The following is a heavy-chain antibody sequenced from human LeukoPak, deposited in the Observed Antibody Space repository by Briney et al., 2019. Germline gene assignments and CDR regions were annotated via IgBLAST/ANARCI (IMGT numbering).Heavy chain of an antibody. D-gene: IGHD3-10*01. CDR2: IYYSGST. J-gene: IGHJ6*03. CDR3: ARLSGSSSDWYYYYYYMDV. CDR1: GGSISSSSYY. V-gene: IGHV4-39*01. Sequence: SETLSLTCTVSGGSISSSSYYWGWIRQPPGKGLEWIGSIYYSGSTYYNPSLKSRVTISVDTSQSQFSLKLSSVTAADTAVYYCARLSGSSSDWYYYYYYMDVWGKGTTVTVSS.